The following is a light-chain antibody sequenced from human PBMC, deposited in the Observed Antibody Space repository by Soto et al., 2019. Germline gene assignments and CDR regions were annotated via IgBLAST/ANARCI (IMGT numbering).Light chain of an antibody. CDR3: QHHNSYSQT. Sequence: DIPMTQSPPTLSASVGDRVTITCRASQSIRHYLAWYQQMPGKAPKLLIYGASTLQSGVPSRFSGSGSGTESTLTISSLQPDDFGTYFCQHHNSYSQTFGQGTKVDIK. V-gene: IGKV1-5*01. CDR1: QSIRHY. J-gene: IGKJ1*01. CDR2: GAS.